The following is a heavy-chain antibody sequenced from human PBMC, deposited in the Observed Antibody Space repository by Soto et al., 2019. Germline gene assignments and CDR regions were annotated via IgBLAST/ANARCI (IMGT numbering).Heavy chain of an antibody. CDR3: ARGSNWGVPGAFDI. Sequence: GGSLRLSCAASGFTFSSYAMHWVRQAPGKVLEWVAVISYDGSNKYYADSVKGRFTISRDNSKNTLYLQMNSLRAEGTAVYYCARGSNWGVPGAFDIWGQGTMVTVSS. CDR1: GFTFSSYA. J-gene: IGHJ3*02. V-gene: IGHV3-30*04. CDR2: ISYDGSNK. D-gene: IGHD7-27*01.